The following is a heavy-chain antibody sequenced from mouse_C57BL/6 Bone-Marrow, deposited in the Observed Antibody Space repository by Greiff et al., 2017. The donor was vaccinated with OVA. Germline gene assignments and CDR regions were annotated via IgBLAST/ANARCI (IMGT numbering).Heavy chain of an antibody. CDR2: INPYNGGT. V-gene: IGHV1-19*01. CDR3: ARERLAMDY. Sequence: VKPGASVKMSCKASGYTFTDYYMNWVKQSHGKSLEWIGVINPYNGGTSYNQKFKGKATLTVDKSSSTAYMELNSLTSEDSAVYYCARERLAMDYWGQGTSVTVSS. J-gene: IGHJ4*01. CDR1: GYTFTDYY.